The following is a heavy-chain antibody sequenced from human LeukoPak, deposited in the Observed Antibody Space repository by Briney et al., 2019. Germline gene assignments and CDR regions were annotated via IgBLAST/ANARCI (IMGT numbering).Heavy chain of an antibody. V-gene: IGHV3-23*01. Sequence: GGSLRLSCTASGFSFSSYAMSWVRQAPGKGLEWVSGISAGGGSTYYADSVKGRFIISRDNSKNTLYLQMNSLRAEDTAVYYCARSSPENDYWGQGTLVTVSS. D-gene: IGHD2-2*01. CDR3: ARSSPENDY. CDR2: ISAGGGST. CDR1: GFSFSSYA. J-gene: IGHJ4*02.